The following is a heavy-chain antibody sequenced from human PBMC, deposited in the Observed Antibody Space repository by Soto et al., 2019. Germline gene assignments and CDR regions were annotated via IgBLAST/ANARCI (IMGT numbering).Heavy chain of an antibody. V-gene: IGHV3-74*01. CDR2: ISDDGARI. J-gene: IGHJ4*02. CDR1: GFTFSSYA. D-gene: IGHD2-8*01. CDR3: TRGHRHSSMGTGAL. Sequence: GGYLRLSCSASGFTFSSYAMHWVRQAPGKGLEWVSRISDDGARIDYADFVKGRFTIARDNAKNTLFLQMRNLRGEDTAVYYCTRGHRHSSMGTGALWGRGALVTVSS.